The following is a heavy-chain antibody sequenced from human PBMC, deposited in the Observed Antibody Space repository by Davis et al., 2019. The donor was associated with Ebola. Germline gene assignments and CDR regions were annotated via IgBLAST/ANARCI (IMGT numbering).Heavy chain of an antibody. CDR1: GFTFSSYA. D-gene: IGHD2-2*01. CDR3: AKTVVPAATAYYYYYMDV. Sequence: GESLKISCAASGFTFSSYAMHWVRQAPGKGLEWVSAISGSGGSTYYADSVKGRFTISRDNSKNTLYLQMNSLRAEDTAVYYCAKTVVPAATAYYYYYMDVWGQGTTVTVSS. J-gene: IGHJ6*03. CDR2: ISGSGGST. V-gene: IGHV3-23*01.